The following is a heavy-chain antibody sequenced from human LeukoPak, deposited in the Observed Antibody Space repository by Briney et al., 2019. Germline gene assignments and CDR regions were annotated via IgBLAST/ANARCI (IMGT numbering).Heavy chain of an antibody. D-gene: IGHD3-22*01. Sequence: SETLSLTCAVSGGSFSGYYWYWIRQPPGKGLEWIGEINHGQSTNYNPSLKSRATLSVDTSKNQFSLKLTSVTAADTAVYYCARGRTYYYDTSGYYPSIYYGMDVWGQGTTVIVSS. J-gene: IGHJ6*02. CDR3: ARGRTYYYDTSGYYPSIYYGMDV. CDR1: GGSFSGYY. CDR2: INHGQST. V-gene: IGHV4-34*01.